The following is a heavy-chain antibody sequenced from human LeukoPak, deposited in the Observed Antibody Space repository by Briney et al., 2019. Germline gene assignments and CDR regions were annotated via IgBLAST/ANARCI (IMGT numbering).Heavy chain of an antibody. CDR1: GGSISSYY. CDR3: ARDMRVVVGTFDY. J-gene: IGHJ4*02. CDR2: IYSSGST. V-gene: IGHV4-4*07. D-gene: IGHD3-22*01. Sequence: SETLSLTCTVSGGSISSYYWSWIRQPAGKGLEWIGRIYSSGSTNYNPSLRSRVTMSVDTSKNQFSLKLNSVTAADTAVYYCARDMRVVVGTFDYWAQGTLVTVSS.